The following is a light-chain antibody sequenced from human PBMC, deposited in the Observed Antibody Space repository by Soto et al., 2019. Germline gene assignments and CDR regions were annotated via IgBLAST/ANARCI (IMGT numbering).Light chain of an antibody. V-gene: IGLV1-47*01. CDR2: RSN. CDR1: SSNIGSND. CDR3: SSWDYSLSGVL. J-gene: IGLJ2*01. Sequence: QSVLPQPPSASGTLGQRVTISCSGSSSNIGSNDAFLYQQLPGTAPKLLIYRSNQRPSGVPDRFSGSKSGTSASLAISGLRSEDEADYYCSSWDYSLSGVLFGGGTKLTVL.